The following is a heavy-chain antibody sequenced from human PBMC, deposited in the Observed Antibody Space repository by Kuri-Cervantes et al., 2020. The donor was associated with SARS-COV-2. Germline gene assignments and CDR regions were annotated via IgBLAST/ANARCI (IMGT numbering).Heavy chain of an antibody. CDR2: IDPSDSYT. Sequence: KVSCKGSGYSFTSYWISWVRQMPGKGLEWMGRIDPSDSYTNYSPSFQGNVTISADKSISTAYLQWSSLKASDTAMYYCASTVAFWSGYYDYWGQGTLVTVSS. CDR1: GYSFTSYW. J-gene: IGHJ4*02. CDR3: ASTVAFWSGYYDY. D-gene: IGHD3-3*01. V-gene: IGHV5-10-1*01.